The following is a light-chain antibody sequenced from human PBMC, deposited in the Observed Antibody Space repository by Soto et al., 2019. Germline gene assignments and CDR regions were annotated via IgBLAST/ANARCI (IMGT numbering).Light chain of an antibody. CDR1: QSVRNY. V-gene: IGKV3-11*01. CDR2: DAS. Sequence: DIVLTQSPATLSLSPGQTATLSCRASQSVRNYLAWYQQKPGQAPRLLIYDASNRATGIPARFSGTGSETDFTLTISSLEPEDFAIYYCQQRSKMPLTFGHGTKVDI. J-gene: IGKJ1*01. CDR3: QQRSKMPLT.